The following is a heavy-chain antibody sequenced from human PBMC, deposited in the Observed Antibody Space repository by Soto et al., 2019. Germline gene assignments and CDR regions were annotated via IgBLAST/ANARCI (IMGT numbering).Heavy chain of an antibody. CDR3: AKERVGRFLEWFYGMDV. CDR1: GFSFSSYG. J-gene: IGHJ6*02. D-gene: IGHD3-3*01. CDR2: ISYDGSNK. V-gene: IGHV3-30*18. Sequence: QVQLVESGGGVVQPGRSLRLSCAASGFSFSSYGMHWVRQAPSKGLEWVAVISYDGSNKYYADSVKGRFTISRDNSKNTLYLQMNSLRAEDTAVYCSAKERVGRFLEWFYGMDVWGQGTTVTVSS.